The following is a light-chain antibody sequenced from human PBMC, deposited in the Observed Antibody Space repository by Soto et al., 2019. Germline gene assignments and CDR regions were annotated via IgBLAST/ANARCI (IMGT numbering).Light chain of an antibody. CDR2: AAS. CDR3: LLDFRYFWA. J-gene: IGKJ1*01. Sequence: AIQLTQSPSSLSASVGDRVTITCRASQAIRTALGWYQQKPGKVPKLLIYAASTLQSGVPSRFSGSGSGTDFTLNISSLQPEDFETYYCLLDFRYFWAFGQGTKVDIK. V-gene: IGKV1-6*01. CDR1: QAIRTA.